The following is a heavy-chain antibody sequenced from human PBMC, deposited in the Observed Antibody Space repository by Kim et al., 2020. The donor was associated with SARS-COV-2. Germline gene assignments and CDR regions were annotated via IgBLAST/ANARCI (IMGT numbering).Heavy chain of an antibody. CDR2: IYYSGST. CDR1: GGSISSSSYY. J-gene: IGHJ5*02. Sequence: SETLSLTCTVSGGSISSSSYYWGWIRQPPGKGLEWIGSIYYSGSTYYNPSLKSRVTISVDTSKNQFSLKLSSVTAADTAVYYCLRGYSYGYENWFDPWGQGTLVTVSS. D-gene: IGHD5-18*01. V-gene: IGHV4-39*07. CDR3: LRGYSYGYENWFDP.